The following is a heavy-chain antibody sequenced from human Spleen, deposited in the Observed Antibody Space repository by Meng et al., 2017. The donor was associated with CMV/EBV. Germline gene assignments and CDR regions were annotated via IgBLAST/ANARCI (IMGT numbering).Heavy chain of an antibody. CDR3: AREPWFDP. V-gene: IGHV4-34*01. Sequence: QVRLQQWGAGLLKPSVTLSLTCAVYGGSFSGYYWSWIRQPPGKGLEWIGEINHSGSTNYNPSLKSRVTISVDTSKNQFSLKLSSVTAADTAVYYCAREPWFDPWGQGTLVTVSS. CDR1: GGSFSGYY. D-gene: IGHD1-26*01. J-gene: IGHJ5*02. CDR2: INHSGST.